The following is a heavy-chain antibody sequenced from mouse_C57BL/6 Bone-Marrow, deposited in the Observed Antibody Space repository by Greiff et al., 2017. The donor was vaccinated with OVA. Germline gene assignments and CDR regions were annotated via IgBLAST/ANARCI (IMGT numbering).Heavy chain of an antibody. CDR1: GYTFTSYW. J-gene: IGHJ1*03. CDR2: IHPNSGST. V-gene: IGHV1-64*01. D-gene: IGHD3-2*02. CDR3: ARSQSYWYFDV. Sequence: VQLQQPGAELVKPGASVKLSCKASGYTFTSYWMHWVKQRPGQGLEWIGMIHPNSGSTNYNEKFKSKATLTVDKSSSTAYMQLSNLTSEDSAVYYCARSQSYWYFDVWGTGTTVTVSS.